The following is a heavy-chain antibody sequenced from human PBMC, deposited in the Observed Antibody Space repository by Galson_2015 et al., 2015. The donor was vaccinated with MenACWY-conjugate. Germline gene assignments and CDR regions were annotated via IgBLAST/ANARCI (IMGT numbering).Heavy chain of an antibody. Sequence: SVKVSCKASGYTFTSYGISWVRQARGQRLEWIGWIVVGSGNTNYAQKFQERVTITRDMSTSTAYMELSSLRSEDTAVYYCAAENYDSSGYYGNAFEIWGQGTMVTVSS. CDR2: IVVGSGNT. CDR1: GYTFTSYG. CDR3: AAENYDSSGYYGNAFEI. D-gene: IGHD3-22*01. J-gene: IGHJ3*02. V-gene: IGHV1-58*02.